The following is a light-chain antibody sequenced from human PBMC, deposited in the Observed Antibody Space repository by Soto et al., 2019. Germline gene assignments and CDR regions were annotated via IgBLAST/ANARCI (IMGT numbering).Light chain of an antibody. V-gene: IGKV3-11*01. CDR3: HQRSNWLPLT. CDR2: DAS. Sequence: EIVLTQSPATLSLSPGERATLSCRASHTVGSSLAWYRQKPGQAPRLLIYDASNRATGIPARFSGSGSGTDFTLTISSLEPEDFAVYYCHQRSNWLPLTFGGGTTVEIK. J-gene: IGKJ4*01. CDR1: HTVGSS.